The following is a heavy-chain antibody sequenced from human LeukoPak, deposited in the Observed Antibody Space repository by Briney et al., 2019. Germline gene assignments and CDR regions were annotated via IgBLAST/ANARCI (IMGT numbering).Heavy chain of an antibody. D-gene: IGHD5-24*01. J-gene: IGHJ4*02. CDR3: AKGREVATITDFDY. CDR1: RFTFSGYA. V-gene: IGHV3-23*01. CDR2: LSISTGST. Sequence: GGSLRLSCAASRFTFSGYALSWVRQAPGKGLEWVSSLSISTGSTYYADSVKGRFTISRDNSENILYLQMDSLGAEDTAVYYCAKGREVATITDFDYWGQGTLVTVTS.